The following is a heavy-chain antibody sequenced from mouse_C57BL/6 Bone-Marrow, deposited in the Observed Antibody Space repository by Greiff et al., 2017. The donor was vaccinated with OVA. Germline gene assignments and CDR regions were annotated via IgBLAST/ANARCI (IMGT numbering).Heavy chain of an antibody. CDR2: IRNKANGYTT. Sequence: EVKLVESGGGLVQPGGSLSLSCAASGFTFTDYYMSWVRQPPGKALEWLGFIRNKANGYTTEYSASVKGRFTISRDNSQSILYLQLKDLGADDSATYYCASSNCAWFAYWGQGTLVTVSA. CDR3: ASSNCAWFAY. D-gene: IGHD4-1*02. CDR1: GFTFTDYY. V-gene: IGHV7-3*01. J-gene: IGHJ3*01.